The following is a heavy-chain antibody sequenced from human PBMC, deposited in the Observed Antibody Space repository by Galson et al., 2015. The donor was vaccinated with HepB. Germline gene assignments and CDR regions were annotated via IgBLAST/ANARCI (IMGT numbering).Heavy chain of an antibody. Sequence: SLRLSCAASGFTFSNYAMSWVRQAPGKGLEWVSSISGSGGSTYYADSVKGRFTISRDNSKNTIYMQMNSLSAEDTAIFYCAKARGITPSGCGGAFASWGRGTRV. J-gene: IGHJ6*03. CDR2: ISGSGGST. V-gene: IGHV3-23*01. CDR3: AKARGITPSGCGGAFAS. D-gene: IGHD3-10*01. CDR1: GFTFSNYA.